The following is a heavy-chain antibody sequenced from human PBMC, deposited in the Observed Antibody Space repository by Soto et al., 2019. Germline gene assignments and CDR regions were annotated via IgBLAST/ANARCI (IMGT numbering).Heavy chain of an antibody. D-gene: IGHD4-4*01. CDR3: AKDQRGSNYGYFQY. Sequence: QVQLVESGGAVVQPGRSLRLSCAASGFTFNSYGMHWVRQAPGKGLEWVTLISSDGNKNYYADSVTGRFTISRDNSKNTLYLQMNSLRPEDTAVYYCAKDQRGSNYGYFQYWGQGTLVTVSS. J-gene: IGHJ1*01. V-gene: IGHV3-30*18. CDR2: ISSDGNKN. CDR1: GFTFNSYG.